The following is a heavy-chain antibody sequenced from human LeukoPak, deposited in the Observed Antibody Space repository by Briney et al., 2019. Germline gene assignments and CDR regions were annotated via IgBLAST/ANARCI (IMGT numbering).Heavy chain of an antibody. D-gene: IGHD6-13*01. CDR2: ISSGSSTI. J-gene: IGHJ4*02. Sequence: PGGSLRFSCAASRFTFSSYSMIWVRQAPGKGLEWVSYISSGSSTIYYADSVKGRFTTSRDNAKNSLYLQMKSLRAEDTAVYYCASGAAVGTSRFEYWGQGTLVTVSS. V-gene: IGHV3-48*01. CDR3: ASGAAVGTSRFEY. CDR1: RFTFSSYS.